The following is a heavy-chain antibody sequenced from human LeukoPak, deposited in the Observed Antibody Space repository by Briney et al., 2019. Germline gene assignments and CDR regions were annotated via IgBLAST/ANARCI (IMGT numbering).Heavy chain of an antibody. CDR1: GFDFTSYV. CDR2: ITASSSYI. D-gene: IGHD2-8*01. Sequence: PGGSLRLSCATSGFDFTSYVMTWVRQPPGKGLEWVSSITASSSYIDYADSVRGRFTISRDNAKNSLYLQMNSLRAEDTAVYYCARVGVPPTNTPAFDFWGQGTLVTVSS. V-gene: IGHV3-21*06. CDR3: ARVGVPPTNTPAFDF. J-gene: IGHJ4*02.